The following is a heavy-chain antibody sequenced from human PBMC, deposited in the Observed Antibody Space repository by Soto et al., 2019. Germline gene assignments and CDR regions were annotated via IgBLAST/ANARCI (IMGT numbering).Heavy chain of an antibody. CDR3: ANATSSSSTGRYKSCGVFDY. CDR1: GFTFSSYA. CDR2: ISGSGGST. J-gene: IGHJ4*02. D-gene: IGHD2-21*01. V-gene: IGHV3-23*01. Sequence: GGSLRLSCAASGFTFSSYAMSWVRQAPGKGLEWVSAISGSGGSTYYADSVKGRFTTSRDNSKNTLYLQMNSLRAEDTAVYYCANATSSSSTGRYKSCGVFDYWGQGTLVTVSS.